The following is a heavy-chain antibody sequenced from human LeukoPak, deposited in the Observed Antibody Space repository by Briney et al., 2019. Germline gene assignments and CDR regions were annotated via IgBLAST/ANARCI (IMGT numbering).Heavy chain of an antibody. Sequence: GGSLRLSCAASGFTFSCYAMHWVPQAPGKGLEWVSYISSSGSSIYYADSVKGRFTISRDNAKKSLYLQMNSLRAEDTAVYYCAELGITMIGGVWGKGTTVTISS. D-gene: IGHD3-10*02. V-gene: IGHV3-48*03. J-gene: IGHJ6*04. CDR1: GFTFSCYA. CDR3: AELGITMIGGV. CDR2: ISSSGSSI.